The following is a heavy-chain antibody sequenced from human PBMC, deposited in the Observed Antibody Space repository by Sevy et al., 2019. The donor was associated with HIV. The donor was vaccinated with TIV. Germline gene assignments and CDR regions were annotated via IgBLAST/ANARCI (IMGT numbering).Heavy chain of an antibody. Sequence: GGSLRLSCAASGIAFSTYAMFWVRQAPGKGLEWVSSISAGGYSTYYADSVKGRFTLSRDNSMNTLDLQMNSLRADDTAVYYCAKDFSDVYYYDSSATVDYWGQGTLVTVSS. CDR1: GIAFSTYA. J-gene: IGHJ4*02. V-gene: IGHV3-23*01. CDR3: AKDFSDVYYYDSSATVDY. D-gene: IGHD3-22*01. CDR2: ISAGGYST.